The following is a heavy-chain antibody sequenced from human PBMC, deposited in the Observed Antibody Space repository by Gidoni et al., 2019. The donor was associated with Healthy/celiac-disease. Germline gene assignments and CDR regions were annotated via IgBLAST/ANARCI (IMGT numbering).Heavy chain of an antibody. Sequence: EVQLVESGGGLVKPGGSLRLSCAASGFTFSSYSMNWVRQAPGKGLEWVSSISSSSSYIYYADSVKGRFTISRDNAKNSLYLQMNSLRAEDTAVYYCARDRQEGATTVPKGRPEHDAFDIWGQGTMVTVSS. CDR1: GFTFSSYS. CDR2: ISSSSSYI. J-gene: IGHJ3*02. V-gene: IGHV3-21*01. CDR3: ARDRQEGATTVPKGRPEHDAFDI. D-gene: IGHD1-26*01.